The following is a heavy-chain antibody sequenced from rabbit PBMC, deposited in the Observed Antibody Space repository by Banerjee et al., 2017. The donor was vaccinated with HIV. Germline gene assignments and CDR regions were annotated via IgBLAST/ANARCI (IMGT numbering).Heavy chain of an antibody. CDR1: GLDFSSSYW. D-gene: IGHD6-1*01. V-gene: IGHV1S45*01. Sequence: QEQLEESGGDLVKPGGTLTLTCTASGLDFSSSYWICWVRQAPGKGLEWIACINTSSGNTVYASWAKGRFTISKTSSTTVTLQMTSLTAADTATYFCARAPYAGGAGYGYALNLWGPGTLVTVS. CDR3: ARAPYAGGAGYGYALNL. CDR2: INTSSGNT. J-gene: IGHJ4*01.